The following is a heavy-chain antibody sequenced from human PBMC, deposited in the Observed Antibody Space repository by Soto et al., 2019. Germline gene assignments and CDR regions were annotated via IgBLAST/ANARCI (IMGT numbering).Heavy chain of an antibody. D-gene: IGHD6-19*01. Sequence: PSETLSLTCAVYGGSFSGYYWSWIRQPPGKGLEWIGEINHSGSTNYNPSLKSRVTISVDTSKNQFSLKLSSVTAADTAVYYCARGERGIAVAGTNWFDPWGQGALVTVSS. CDR1: GGSFSGYY. J-gene: IGHJ5*02. CDR3: ARGERGIAVAGTNWFDP. V-gene: IGHV4-34*01. CDR2: INHSGST.